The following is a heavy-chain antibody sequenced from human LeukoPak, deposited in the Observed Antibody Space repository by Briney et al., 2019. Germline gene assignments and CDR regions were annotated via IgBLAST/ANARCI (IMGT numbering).Heavy chain of an antibody. CDR1: GFVFSNYP. Sequence: GGSLRLSCAASGFVFSNYPLHWVRQAPGKGLEWMAAISYDGSNKYYADSVKGRFTISRDNSKNTVYLQMNSLRTEDTAVYYCAREVGSMDVWGQGTTVTVSS. V-gene: IGHV3-30-3*01. D-gene: IGHD2-15*01. CDR2: ISYDGSNK. CDR3: AREVGSMDV. J-gene: IGHJ6*02.